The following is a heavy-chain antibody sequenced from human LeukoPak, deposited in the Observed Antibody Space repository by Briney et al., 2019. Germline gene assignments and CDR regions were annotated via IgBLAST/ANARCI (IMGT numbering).Heavy chain of an antibody. CDR1: GFTFSNFA. V-gene: IGHV3-23*01. CDR2: ITGYGAT. CDR3: AKGAAAGKVDWFDP. D-gene: IGHD6-13*01. J-gene: IGHJ5*02. Sequence: GGSLRLSCAAFGFTFSNFAMMWVRQAPGTGLQWVSTITGYGATFYADSVRGRFTIFRDTSMNTLFLQMNSLGAEDTAVYYCAKGAAAGKVDWFDPWGQETLVTVSS.